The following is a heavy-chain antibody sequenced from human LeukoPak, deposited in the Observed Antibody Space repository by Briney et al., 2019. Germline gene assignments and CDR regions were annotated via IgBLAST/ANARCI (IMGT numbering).Heavy chain of an antibody. CDR1: GYTFTDYY. Sequence: GASVKVSCKASGYTFTDYYMHWVRQAPGQGLEWMGWINPNTGGTHYAQKFQGRVTLTRDTSISTAYMDLDRLISDDTAVYYCARDGYISGPIWLDPWGQGTLVTVSS. J-gene: IGHJ5*02. D-gene: IGHD6-19*01. V-gene: IGHV1-2*02. CDR3: ARDGYISGPIWLDP. CDR2: INPNTGGT.